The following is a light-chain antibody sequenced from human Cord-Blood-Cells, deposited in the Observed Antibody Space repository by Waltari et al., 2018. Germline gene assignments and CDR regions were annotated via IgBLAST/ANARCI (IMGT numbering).Light chain of an antibody. CDR3: SSYTSSSTYV. Sequence: QSALTQPASVSGSPGQSITISCTGTSSDVGGYNDVSWFQQHPGKAPKLMSYDISKRHSGVSDRFSGSKSGNTASLTISGLQAEDEADYYCSSYTSSSTYVFGTGTKVTVL. CDR2: DIS. J-gene: IGLJ1*01. V-gene: IGLV2-14*01. CDR1: SSDVGGYND.